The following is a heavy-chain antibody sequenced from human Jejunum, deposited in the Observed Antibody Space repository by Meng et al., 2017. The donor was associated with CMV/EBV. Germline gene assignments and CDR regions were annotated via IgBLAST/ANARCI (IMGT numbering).Heavy chain of an antibody. CDR3: AKPGYSNYAMDV. Sequence: SAYTFITDEINWVRQATGQGLEWMGWMHPNSAKTGSAQKFQGRLTITRNTSIATAYMELSSLRSEDTAVYYCAKPGYSNYAMDVWGQGTTVTVSS. CDR1: AYTFITDE. CDR2: MHPNSAKT. J-gene: IGHJ6*02. V-gene: IGHV1-8*03. D-gene: IGHD4-11*01.